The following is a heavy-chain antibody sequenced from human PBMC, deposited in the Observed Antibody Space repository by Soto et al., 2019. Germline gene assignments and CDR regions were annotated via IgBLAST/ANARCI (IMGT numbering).Heavy chain of an antibody. Sequence: QVQLVQSGAEVKKPGASVKVSCKASGYTFTSYYMHWVRQAPGQGLEWMGIINPSGGSTRYAQKFQGRVTITGDTATSTVYMELSCLRSVDTAVYYCARRLIYDSSGYYFDYWGQGTLVTVSS. CDR1: GYTFTSYY. V-gene: IGHV1-46*01. D-gene: IGHD3-22*01. CDR3: ARRLIYDSSGYYFDY. J-gene: IGHJ4*02. CDR2: INPSGGST.